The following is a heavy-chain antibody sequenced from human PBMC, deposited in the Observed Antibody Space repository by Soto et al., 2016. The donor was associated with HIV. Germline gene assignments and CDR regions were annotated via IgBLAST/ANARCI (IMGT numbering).Heavy chain of an antibody. CDR3: ARVYGSGWYRDLFDY. Sequence: EVQLVESGGGLVKPGGSQRLSCAASGFTFSSYWMHWVRQAPGKGLVWVSRINSDGSSTSYADSVKGRFTISRDNAKSTLYLQMNSLRAEDTAVYYCARVYGSGWYRDLFDYVGPGNPGHRLL. V-gene: IGHV3-74*01. D-gene: IGHD6-19*01. CDR1: GFTFSSYW. J-gene: IGHJ4*02. CDR2: INSDGSST.